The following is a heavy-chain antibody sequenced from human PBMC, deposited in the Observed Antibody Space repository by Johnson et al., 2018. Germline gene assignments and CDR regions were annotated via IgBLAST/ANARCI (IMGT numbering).Heavy chain of an antibody. CDR1: GFTLSSHW. D-gene: IGHD6-19*01. CDR3: PRLGGRVAMAGKVVMEYFFDY. Sequence: VQLVESGGGLVQPGGSLRLSCAGSGFTLSSHWMSWVRQTPGKGLEWVANVNQDGSEKEAVDSVKGRFTISRDNASNSLYLQMNGLRAEDKAGFYCPRLGGRVAMAGKVVMEYFFDYWGQGTLVTVPS. J-gene: IGHJ4*02. V-gene: IGHV3-7*01. CDR2: VNQDGSEK.